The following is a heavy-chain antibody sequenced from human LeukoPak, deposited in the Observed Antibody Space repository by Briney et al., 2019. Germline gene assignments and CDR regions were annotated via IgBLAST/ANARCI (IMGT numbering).Heavy chain of an antibody. CDR2: IYHSGST. D-gene: IGHD3-16*02. V-gene: IGHV4-4*02. CDR3: ARGLITFGGVIAPGGFDY. J-gene: IGHJ4*02. Sequence: PSGTLSLTCAVSGGSISSSNWWSWVRQPPGKGLEWIGEIYHSGSTNYNPSLKSRVTISVDTSKNQFPLKLSSVTAADTAVYYCARGLITFGGVIAPGGFDYWGQGTLVTVSS. CDR1: GGSISSSNW.